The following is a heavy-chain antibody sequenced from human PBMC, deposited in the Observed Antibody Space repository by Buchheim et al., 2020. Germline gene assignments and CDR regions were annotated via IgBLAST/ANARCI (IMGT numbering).Heavy chain of an antibody. J-gene: IGHJ4*02. V-gene: IGHV3-74*01. Sequence: EVQLEESGGGLVQPGGSLRLSCAASGFTLRTYWMHWVRQAPGKGLEWVSRINEDGSFTNYADSVKGRFTIYRANAENKLYLQMTSLRVEDTAMYYCARDLSGSQDYWGQGTL. D-gene: IGHD1-26*01. CDR1: GFTLRTYW. CDR2: INEDGSFT. CDR3: ARDLSGSQDY.